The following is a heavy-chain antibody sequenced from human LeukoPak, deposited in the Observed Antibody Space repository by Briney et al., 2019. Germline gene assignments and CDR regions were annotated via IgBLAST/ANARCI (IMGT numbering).Heavy chain of an antibody. CDR2: ISGSGGST. CDR1: GFTFSSYA. Sequence: GGSLRLSCAASGFTFSSYAMSWVRQAPGKGLEWVSAISGSGGSTYYADSVKGRFTISRDNSKNTLYLQMNSLRAEDTAVYYCAKAAYPEYGSSGYYRLYYFDYWGQGTLVTVSS. CDR3: AKAAYPEYGSSGYYRLYYFDY. V-gene: IGHV3-23*01. J-gene: IGHJ4*02. D-gene: IGHD3-22*01.